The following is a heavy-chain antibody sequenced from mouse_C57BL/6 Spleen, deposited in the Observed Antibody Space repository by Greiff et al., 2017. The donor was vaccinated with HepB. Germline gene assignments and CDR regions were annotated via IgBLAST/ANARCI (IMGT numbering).Heavy chain of an antibody. CDR3: ARGVTTKDYYAMDY. CDR1: GYAFSSSW. D-gene: IGHD2-2*01. CDR2: IYPGDGDT. Sequence: QVQLQQSGPELVKPGASVKISCKASGYAFSSSWMNWVKQRPGKGLEWIGRIYPGDGDTNYNGKFKGKATLTADKSSSTAYMQLSSLTSEDSAVYFCARGVTTKDYYAMDYWGQGTSVTVSS. J-gene: IGHJ4*01. V-gene: IGHV1-82*01.